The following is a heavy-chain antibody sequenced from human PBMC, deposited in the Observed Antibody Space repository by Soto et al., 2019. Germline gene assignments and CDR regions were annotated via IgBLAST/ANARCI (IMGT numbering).Heavy chain of an antibody. J-gene: IGHJ4*02. CDR1: GGSISSYY. CDR3: ARMRNILTGYPGRFDY. Sequence: QVQLQESGPGLVKPSETLSLTCTVSGGSISSYYWSWIRQPPGKGLEWIGYIYYSGSTNYNPFPKSRVTISVDTSKNQFSLKLSSVPAADTAVYYCARMRNILTGYPGRFDYWGQGTLVTVSS. CDR2: IYYSGST. D-gene: IGHD3-9*01. V-gene: IGHV4-59*01.